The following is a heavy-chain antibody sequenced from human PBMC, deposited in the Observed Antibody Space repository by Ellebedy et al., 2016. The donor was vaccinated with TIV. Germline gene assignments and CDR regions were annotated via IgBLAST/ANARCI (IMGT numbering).Heavy chain of an antibody. V-gene: IGHV3-30*02. J-gene: IGHJ4*02. Sequence: PGGSLRLSCAASGITFSSFVMHWVRQAPGKGLEWVAFIRSDGTDRSNADSVKGRFTISRDNSKNTLYLQMNSLRVEDTAVYYCMGERHVMGLFDYWGQGTLVTVSS. CDR1: GITFSSFV. CDR2: IRSDGTDR. D-gene: IGHD3-16*01. CDR3: MGERHVMGLFDY.